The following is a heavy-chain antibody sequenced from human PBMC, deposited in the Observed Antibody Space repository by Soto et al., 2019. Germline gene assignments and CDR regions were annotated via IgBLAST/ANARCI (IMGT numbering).Heavy chain of an antibody. Sequence: ESVGGVVQPGRSLRLSCAASGFTLSQFYMHWVRQAPGKGLEWVSVLWYDGNTKYYADSVNGRFTVSRDDSANTVSLEMSSLRAEDTAVYYCGREAPHTTVFGLPIMGPYGMDVWGQGTTVTVSS. D-gene: IGHD3-9*01. J-gene: IGHJ6*02. V-gene: IGHV3-33*01. CDR3: GREAPHTTVFGLPIMGPYGMDV. CDR1: GFTLSQFY. CDR2: LWYDGNTK.